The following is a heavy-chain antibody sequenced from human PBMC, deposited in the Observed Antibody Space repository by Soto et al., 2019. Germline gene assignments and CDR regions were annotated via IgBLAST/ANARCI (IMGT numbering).Heavy chain of an antibody. CDR1: GFTFSSYA. D-gene: IGHD3-3*01. Sequence: GGSLSLSCAASGFTFSSYAMSWVRQAPGKGLEWVSAISGSGGSTYYADSVKGRFTISRDNSKNTLYLQMNSLRAEDTAVYYCAKDQWPRITIFGVVIPFFDYWGQGTLVTVSS. CDR2: ISGSGGST. J-gene: IGHJ4*02. CDR3: AKDQWPRITIFGVVIPFFDY. V-gene: IGHV3-23*01.